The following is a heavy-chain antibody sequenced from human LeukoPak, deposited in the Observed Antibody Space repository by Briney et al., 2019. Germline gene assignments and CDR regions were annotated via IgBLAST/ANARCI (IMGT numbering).Heavy chain of an antibody. CDR3: ARDRRYSSGWYGAFDI. V-gene: IGHV3-48*03. Sequence: HPGGSLRLSRAASGFNFSYYEMNWVREAPGEGGGWVSYIYTSGSTIYYADSVKGRFTISRDNAKNSMYLQMNSLRADDTAVYYCARDRRYSSGWYGAFDIWGQGTMVTVSS. CDR2: IYTSGSTI. CDR1: GFNFSYYE. D-gene: IGHD6-19*01. J-gene: IGHJ3*02.